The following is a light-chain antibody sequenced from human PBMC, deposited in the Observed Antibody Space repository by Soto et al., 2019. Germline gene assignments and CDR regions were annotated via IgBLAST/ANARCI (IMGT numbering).Light chain of an antibody. J-gene: IGKJ4*01. V-gene: IGKV1-12*01. Sequence: DIQMTQSPSFVSASVGDTVTITCRASQDISNWLAWYQQKPGKAPRFLIFAASSLHSGVPSRFSGSGSGTDFTLTISRLQPEEFATYYCQQADTFPLTFGGGTKVQIK. CDR2: AAS. CDR3: QQADTFPLT. CDR1: QDISNW.